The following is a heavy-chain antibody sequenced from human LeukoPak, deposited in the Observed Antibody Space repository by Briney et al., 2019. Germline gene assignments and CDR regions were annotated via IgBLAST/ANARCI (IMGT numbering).Heavy chain of an antibody. CDR1: GEIFSGHA. CDR3: ARELGHYGLDS. J-gene: IGHJ4*02. V-gene: IGHV3-30*04. CDR2: ISYDGSRM. Sequence: PGESLRLSCEPSGEIFSGHAMHWVRQAPGKGLEWVALISYDGSRMYFAESVKGRFTISSDNSKSTLYLQMNSLRTEDTAVYYCARELGHYGLDSWGQGTLVTVSS. D-gene: IGHD3-10*01.